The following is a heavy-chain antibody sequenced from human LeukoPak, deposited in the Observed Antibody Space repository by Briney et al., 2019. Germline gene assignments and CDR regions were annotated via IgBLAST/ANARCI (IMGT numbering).Heavy chain of an antibody. D-gene: IGHD2-2*02. CDR1: GVSISSGGYS. CDR3: ARVSYTSSTYYFDY. J-gene: IGHJ4*02. V-gene: IGHV4-30-2*01. Sequence: SQTLSLTCAVSGVSISSGGYSWSWIRQPPGKGLEWIGYIYHSGSTYYHPSLKSRVTISVDRSKNQFSLKLSSVTAADTAVYYCARVSYTSSTYYFDYWGQGTLVTVSS. CDR2: IYHSGST.